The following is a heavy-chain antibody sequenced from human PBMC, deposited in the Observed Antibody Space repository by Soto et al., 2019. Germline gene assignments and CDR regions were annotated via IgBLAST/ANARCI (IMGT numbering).Heavy chain of an antibody. D-gene: IGHD5-18*01. CDR2: ISWNSGSI. CDR3: AKDISRGYSYVGAFVY. V-gene: IGHV3-9*01. CDR1: GFTFSSYA. J-gene: IGHJ4*02. Sequence: EVQLLESGGGLVQPGGSLRLSCAASGFTFSSYAMSWVRQAPGKGLEWVSAISWNSGSIGYADSVKGRFTISRDNAKNSLYLQMNSLRAEDTALYYCAKDISRGYSYVGAFVYWGQGTLVTVSS.